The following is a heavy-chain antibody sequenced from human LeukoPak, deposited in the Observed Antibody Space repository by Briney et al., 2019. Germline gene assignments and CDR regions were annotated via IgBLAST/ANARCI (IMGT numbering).Heavy chain of an antibody. CDR1: GGSISSYY. CDR3: ARHATVITIFGVVIPAGNYYFDY. D-gene: IGHD3-3*01. J-gene: IGHJ4*02. CDR2: IYYSGST. V-gene: IGHV4-59*08. Sequence: PSETLSLTCTVSGGSISSYYWSWIRQPPGKGLEWIGYIYYSGSTNYNPSLKSRVTISVDTSKNQFSLKLSSVTAADTAVYYCARHATVITIFGVVIPAGNYYFDYWGQGTLVAVSS.